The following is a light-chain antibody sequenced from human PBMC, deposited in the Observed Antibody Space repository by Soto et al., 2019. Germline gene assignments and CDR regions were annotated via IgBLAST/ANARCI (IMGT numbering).Light chain of an antibody. V-gene: IGLV2-11*01. CDR1: SSDVGGYNY. CDR3: QSYDSSLSGRV. Sequence: QSVLTQPRSVSGSPGQSVTISCTGTSSDVGGYNYVSWYQQHPGKAPKLMIYTVNKRPSGVPDRFSGSKSGNTASLTISGLQAEDEADYYCQSYDSSLSGRVFGGGTKLTVL. J-gene: IGLJ3*02. CDR2: TVN.